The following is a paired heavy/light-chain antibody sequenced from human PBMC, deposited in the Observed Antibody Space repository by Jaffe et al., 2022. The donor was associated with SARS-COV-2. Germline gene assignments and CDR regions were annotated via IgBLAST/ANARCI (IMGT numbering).Heavy chain of an antibody. CDR1: GGSISSGDYH. CDR2: IFNSGRT. CDR3: ARDNDVSGTGSFDY. Sequence: QVQLQESGPGLVKPSETLSLTCTGSGGSISSGDYHWNWIRQYPGKGLEWVACIFNSGRTIYNPSLKSRATISVDTSKNQFSLKLSSVTAADTAVYYCARDNDVSGTGSFDYWGQGALVTVSS. D-gene: IGHD3-10*01. V-gene: IGHV4-31*03. J-gene: IGHJ4*02.
Light chain of an antibody. CDR3: QQYYDTPYT. CDR2: WAS. CDR1: QSVLYSSNNKNY. J-gene: IGKJ2*01. Sequence: DIVMTQSPDSLAVSLGERATINCKSSQSVLYSSNNKNYLTWYQQKPGQPPKMLIYWASTRESGVPDRFSGSGSGTDFTLTISSLQAEDVAVYYCQQYYDTPYTFGQGTKLEIK. V-gene: IGKV4-1*01.